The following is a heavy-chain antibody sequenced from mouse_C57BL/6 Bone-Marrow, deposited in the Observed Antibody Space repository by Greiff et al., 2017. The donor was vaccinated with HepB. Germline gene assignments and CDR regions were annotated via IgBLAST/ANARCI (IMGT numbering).Heavy chain of an antibody. J-gene: IGHJ2*01. CDR1: GFTFSDAW. D-gene: IGHD2-14*01. V-gene: IGHV6-6*01. CDR2: IRNKANNHAT. CDR3: TRGAIGYYFDY. Sequence: EVMLVESGGGLVQPGGSMKLSCAASGFTFSDAWMDWVRQSPEKGLEWVAEIRNKANNHATHYAESVKGRFTISRDDSKSSVYLQMNSLRAEDTGSYYCTRGAIGYYFDYWGQGTTLTVSS.